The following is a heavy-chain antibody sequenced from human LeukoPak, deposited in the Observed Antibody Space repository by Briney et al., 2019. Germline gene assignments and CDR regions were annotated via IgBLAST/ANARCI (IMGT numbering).Heavy chain of an antibody. CDR2: ISWNSGSI. Sequence: GRSLRPSCAASGFTFDDYAMHWVRQAPGKGLEWVSGISWNSGSIGYADSVKGRFTISRDNAKNSLYLQMNSLRAEDTALYYCAKDSDYYDSSGYYYFQHWGQGTLVTVSS. V-gene: IGHV3-9*01. D-gene: IGHD3-22*01. CDR1: GFTFDDYA. CDR3: AKDSDYYDSSGYYYFQH. J-gene: IGHJ1*01.